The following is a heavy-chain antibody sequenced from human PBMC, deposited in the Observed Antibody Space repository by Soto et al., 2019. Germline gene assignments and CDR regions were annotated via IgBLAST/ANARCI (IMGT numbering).Heavy chain of an antibody. J-gene: IGHJ3*02. Sequence: SQTLSLTCVISGGSVSNNSAALNLSMQSPSRGLEWLGRTYYRSKWYNDYAVSVKSRIIINPDTSKKQFSLQLNSVTHEDTAVYYCARERYGDYGRGTFDIWGQGTMVTVSS. D-gene: IGHD4-17*01. V-gene: IGHV6-1*01. CDR2: TYYRSKWYN. CDR3: ARERYGDYGRGTFDI. CDR1: GGSVSNNSAA.